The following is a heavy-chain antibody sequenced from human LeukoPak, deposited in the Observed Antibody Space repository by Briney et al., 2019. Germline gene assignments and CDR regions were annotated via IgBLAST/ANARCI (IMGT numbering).Heavy chain of an antibody. J-gene: IGHJ4*02. D-gene: IGHD3-3*01. CDR2: INHSGST. CDR1: GGSFSGYY. CDR3: ARENYDFWSGYHYDY. Sequence: SETLSLTCAVYGGSFSGYYWSWIRQPPGKGLEWIGEINHSGSTNYNSSLKSRVTISVDTSKNQFSLELSSVTAADTAVYYCARENYDFWSGYHYDYWGQGTLVTVSS. V-gene: IGHV4-34*01.